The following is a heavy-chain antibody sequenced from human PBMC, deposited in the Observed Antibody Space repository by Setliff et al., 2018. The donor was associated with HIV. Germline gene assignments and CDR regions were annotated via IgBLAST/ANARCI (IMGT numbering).Heavy chain of an antibody. CDR1: GGSISSYC. CDR2: ICDSGIT. J-gene: IGHJ4*02. D-gene: IGHD1-7*01. CDR3: ARGTLYFDQ. Sequence: LSLTCTVSGGSISSYCWSWIRQPPGKGLEWIGYICDSGITKYSPSLKSRVTISVDKSKNQFSLKLRSVTAADTAVYFCARGTLYFDQWGQGTLVTVSS. V-gene: IGHV4-59*01.